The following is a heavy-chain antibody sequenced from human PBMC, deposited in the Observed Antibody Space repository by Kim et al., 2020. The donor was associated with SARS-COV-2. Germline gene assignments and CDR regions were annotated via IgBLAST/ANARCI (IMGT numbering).Heavy chain of an antibody. CDR2: ISSSSSYI. CDR3: AREGITIFGVRRGMDV. D-gene: IGHD3-3*01. Sequence: GGSLRLSCAASGFTFSSYSMNWVRQAPGKGLEWVSSISSSSSYIYYADSVKGRFTISRDNAKNSLYLQMNSLRAEDTAVYYCAREGITIFGVRRGMDVWGQGTTVTVSS. J-gene: IGHJ6*02. V-gene: IGHV3-21*01. CDR1: GFTFSSYS.